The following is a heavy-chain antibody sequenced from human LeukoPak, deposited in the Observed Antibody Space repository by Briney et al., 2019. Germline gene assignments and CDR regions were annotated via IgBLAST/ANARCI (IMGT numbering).Heavy chain of an antibody. CDR3: ARAFAFYGDYEPPTFDL. CDR2: ISYDGSNK. V-gene: IGHV3-30*03. J-gene: IGHJ2*01. CDR1: GFTFSSYG. D-gene: IGHD4-17*01. Sequence: PGRSLRLSCAASGFTFSSYGMHWVRQAPGKGLEWVAVISYDGSNKYYADSVKGRFTISRDNSKNTLYLQMNSLRAEDTAVYYCARAFAFYGDYEPPTFDLWGRGTLVTVSS.